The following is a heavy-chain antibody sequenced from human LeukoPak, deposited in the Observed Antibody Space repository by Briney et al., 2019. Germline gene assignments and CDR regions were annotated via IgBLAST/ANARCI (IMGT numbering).Heavy chain of an antibody. CDR2: FDPEDGET. D-gene: IGHD5-12*01. J-gene: IGHJ4*02. V-gene: IGHV1-24*01. CDR3: ATLGYSGYGGYFDY. CDR1: GYTLTELS. Sequence: ASVKVSCKVSGYTLTELSMHWVRQAPGKGLEWMGGFDPEDGETIYEQKFQGRVTMTEDTSTDTAYMELSSLRSEDTAVYYCATLGYSGYGGYFDYWGQGTLVTVSS.